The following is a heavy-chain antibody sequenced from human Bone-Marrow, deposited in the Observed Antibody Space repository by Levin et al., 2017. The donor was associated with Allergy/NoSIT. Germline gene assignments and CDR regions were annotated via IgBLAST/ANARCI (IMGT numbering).Heavy chain of an antibody. D-gene: IGHD5-24*01. CDR1: GFTFSDSH. CDR2: ITYDGIQT. J-gene: IGHJ4*02. CDR3: ARDLSHRDRAFDY. Sequence: GGSLRLSCAASGFTFSDSHMSWVRQAPGKGLEWVSFITYDGIQTQYADSLKGRFTTSRDNAKNSLYLQLNSLKAEDTAVYYCARDLSHRDRAFDYWGQGTLVTVSS. V-gene: IGHV3-21*06.